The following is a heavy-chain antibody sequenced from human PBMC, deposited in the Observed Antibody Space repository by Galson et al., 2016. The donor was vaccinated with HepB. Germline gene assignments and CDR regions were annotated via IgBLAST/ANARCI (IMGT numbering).Heavy chain of an antibody. V-gene: IGHV3-48*02. CDR1: GFTFSSYS. Sequence: SLRLSCAASGFTFSSYSMNWVRQAPGKGLEWVSYISSSSSTIYYADSVKGRFTISRDNAKKSLYLQMNSLRDEDTAVYYCASFFGVVSGFPRYYYYGMEVWGQGTTVTVSS. J-gene: IGHJ6*02. CDR3: ASFFGVVSGFPRYYYYGMEV. D-gene: IGHD3-3*01. CDR2: ISSSSSTI.